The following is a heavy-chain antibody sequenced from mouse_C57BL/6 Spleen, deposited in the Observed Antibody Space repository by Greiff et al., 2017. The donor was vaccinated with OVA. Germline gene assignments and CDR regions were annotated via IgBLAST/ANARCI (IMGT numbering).Heavy chain of an antibody. CDR3: ARTVVATDYFDY. Sequence: QVQLQQSGAELVKPGASVKISCKASGYAFSSYWMNWVKQRPGKGLEWIGQIYPGDGDTNYNGKFKGKATLTADKSSSTAYMQLSSLTSEDSAVYVCARTVVATDYFDYWGQGTTLTVSS. D-gene: IGHD1-1*01. V-gene: IGHV1-80*01. J-gene: IGHJ2*01. CDR1: GYAFSSYW. CDR2: IYPGDGDT.